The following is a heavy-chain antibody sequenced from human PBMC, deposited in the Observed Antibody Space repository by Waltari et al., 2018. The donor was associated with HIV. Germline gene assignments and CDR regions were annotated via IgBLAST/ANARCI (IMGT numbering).Heavy chain of an antibody. J-gene: IGHJ5*02. Sequence: EVQLVVSGVGLVQPGRSLRLSCAASGFIFDDYSMHWVRQAPGKGLEWVSSISWNSVRITYADSVRGRFTVSRDNAKNYLYLQMNSLRPDDTAFYYCARGPMYNWFDPWGQGSLVTVSS. CDR2: ISWNSVRI. CDR1: GFIFDDYS. V-gene: IGHV3-9*01. CDR3: ARGPMYNWFDP. D-gene: IGHD3-10*01.